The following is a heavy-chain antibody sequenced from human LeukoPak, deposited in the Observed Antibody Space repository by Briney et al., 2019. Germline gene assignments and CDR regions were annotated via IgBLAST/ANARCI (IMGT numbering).Heavy chain of an antibody. J-gene: IGHJ6*02. CDR3: ARLRWFGELFPPYGMDV. CDR2: IYYSGST. Sequence: PSQTLSLTCTVSGGSISSGGYYWSWIRQHPGKGLEWIGYIYYSGSTYYNPSLKSRVTISVDTSKNQFSLKLSSVTAADTAVYYCARLRWFGELFPPYGMDVWGQGTTVTVSS. D-gene: IGHD3-10*01. V-gene: IGHV4-31*03. CDR1: GGSISSGGYY.